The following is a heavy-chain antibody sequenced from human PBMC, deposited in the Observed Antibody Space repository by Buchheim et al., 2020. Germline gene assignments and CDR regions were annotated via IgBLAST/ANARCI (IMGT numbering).Heavy chain of an antibody. J-gene: IGHJ6*03. CDR3: ARTEYSSSQFHPGTYYYYMDV. Sequence: QVQLQESGPGLVKPSQTLSLTCTVSGGSISSGGYYWSWIRQHPGKGLEWIGYIYYSGSTYYNPSLKSRVTISVDTSKNQFSLKLSSVTAADTAVYYCARTEYSSSQFHPGTYYYYMDVWGKGTT. CDR2: IYYSGST. D-gene: IGHD6-6*01. CDR1: GGSISSGGYY. V-gene: IGHV4-31*03.